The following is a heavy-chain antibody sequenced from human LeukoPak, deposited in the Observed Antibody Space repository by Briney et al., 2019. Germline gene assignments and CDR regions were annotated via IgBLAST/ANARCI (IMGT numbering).Heavy chain of an antibody. CDR2: IKSKVDGETT. D-gene: IGHD3-16*01. Sequence: PGGSLRLSCAASGFTFSSYSMNWVRQAPGKGLEWVGRIKSKVDGETTDYAAPVKGRFTISRDDSNNTVYVQMNSLKTEDTAVYYCATGGYYLDYWGQGTLVTVSS. CDR1: GFTFSSYS. V-gene: IGHV3-15*01. J-gene: IGHJ4*02. CDR3: ATGGYYLDY.